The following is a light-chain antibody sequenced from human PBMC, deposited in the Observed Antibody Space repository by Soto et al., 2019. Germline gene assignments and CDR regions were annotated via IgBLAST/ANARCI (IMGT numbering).Light chain of an antibody. J-gene: IGLJ2*01. CDR1: SSNIGAGYD. CDR2: DSI. V-gene: IGLV1-40*01. CDR3: AAWDDSLTGVV. Sequence: QSVLTQPPSVSGAPGQRVTISCTGSSSNIGAGYDVHWYQQFPGTAPKLLIYDSINRPSGVPDRFSASKSGTSASLAISGLQSEDEADYYCAAWDDSLTGVVFGGGTQLTVL.